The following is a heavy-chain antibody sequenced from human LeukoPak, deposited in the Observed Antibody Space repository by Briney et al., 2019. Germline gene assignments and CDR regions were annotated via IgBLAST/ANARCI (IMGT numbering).Heavy chain of an antibody. J-gene: IGHJ6*02. D-gene: IGHD1-26*01. Sequence: SVKVSCKASGGTFSSYAISWVRQAPGQGLEWMGRIIPILGIANYAQKFQGRVTITADKSTGTAYMELSSLRSEDTAVYYCARDGGIVGVRDGMDVWGQGTTVTVSS. CDR1: GGTFSSYA. CDR2: IIPILGIA. V-gene: IGHV1-69*04. CDR3: ARDGGIVGVRDGMDV.